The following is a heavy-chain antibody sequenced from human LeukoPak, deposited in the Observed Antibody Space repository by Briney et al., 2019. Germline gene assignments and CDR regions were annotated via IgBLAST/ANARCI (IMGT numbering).Heavy chain of an antibody. J-gene: IGHJ3*02. CDR3: AKGPMYYYDTVGAFDI. CDR2: ISGSGGST. D-gene: IGHD3-22*01. CDR1: GFTFSKYA. V-gene: IGHV3-23*01. Sequence: GGSLRLSCVASGFTFSKYALVWVRQAPGKGLEWVSAISGSGGSTYYADSVKGRFTISRDNSKNTLYLQMNSLRAEDTAVYYCAKGPMYYYDTVGAFDIWGQGTMVTVSS.